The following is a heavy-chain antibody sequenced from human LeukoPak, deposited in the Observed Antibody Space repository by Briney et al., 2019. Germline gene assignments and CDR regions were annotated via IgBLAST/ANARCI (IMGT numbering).Heavy chain of an antibody. V-gene: IGHV4-39*07. J-gene: IGHJ4*02. CDR3: VSFVKGGYGNMVRGGHDY. Sequence: SETLSLTCTVSGGSISSSSYYWGWIRQPPGKGLEWIGSIYYSGSTYYNPSLKSRVTISVDTSKNQFSLKLSSVTAADTAVYYCVSFVKGGYGNMVRGGHDYWGQGTLVTVSS. D-gene: IGHD3-10*01. CDR2: IYYSGST. CDR1: GGSISSSSYY.